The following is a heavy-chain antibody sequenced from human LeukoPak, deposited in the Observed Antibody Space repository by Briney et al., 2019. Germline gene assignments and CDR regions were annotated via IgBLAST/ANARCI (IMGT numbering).Heavy chain of an antibody. CDR2: ISYDGSNK. J-gene: IGHJ4*02. D-gene: IGHD5-18*01. CDR1: GFTFSSYG. CDR3: AKDHTAMATSYFDY. Sequence: PGGSLRLPCAASGFTFSSYGMHWVRQAPGKGLEWVAVISYDGSNKYYADSVKGRFTISRDNSKNTLYLQMNSLRAEDTAVYYCAKDHTAMATSYFDYWGQGTLVTVSS. V-gene: IGHV3-30*18.